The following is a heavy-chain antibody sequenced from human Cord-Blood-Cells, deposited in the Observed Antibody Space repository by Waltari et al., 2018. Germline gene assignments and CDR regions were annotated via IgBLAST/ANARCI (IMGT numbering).Heavy chain of an antibody. J-gene: IGHJ4*02. CDR2: IRGSCCST. CDR1: GFTFSSYA. V-gene: IGHV3-23*01. Sequence: EVQLLESGGGLVQPGGSLRLSCAAAGFTFSSYAMSWVRQAPGKVLEGGSDIRGSCCSTYYADSVKGRFTISRDNSKNSRYLQMNSLRAEDTAVYYCAKDKGAGLWGQGTLVTVSS. CDR3: AKDKGAGL.